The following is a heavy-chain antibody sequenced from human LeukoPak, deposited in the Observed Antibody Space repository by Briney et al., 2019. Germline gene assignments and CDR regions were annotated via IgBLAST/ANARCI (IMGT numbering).Heavy chain of an antibody. D-gene: IGHD1-26*01. CDR3: SRERVWAFHY. CDR2: LKPDGSDK. Sequence: PGGSLRLSCVASGFTFSDYWMSWVRQAPGKGLEWVANLKPDGSDKYYVDSVKGRFTISRDNAKNSLFLQMNSLRAEDTAIYYCSRERVWAFHYWGQGNLVTVSS. V-gene: IGHV3-7*01. CDR1: GFTFSDYW. J-gene: IGHJ4*02.